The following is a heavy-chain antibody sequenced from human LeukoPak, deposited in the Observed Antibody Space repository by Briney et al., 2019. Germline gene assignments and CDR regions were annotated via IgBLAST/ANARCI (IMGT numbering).Heavy chain of an antibody. V-gene: IGHV3-48*03. CDR3: AAMVAGAFDI. CDR2: ISSSGSTI. CDR1: GFTFSSYE. D-gene: IGHD5-18*01. Sequence: GGSLRLSCAASGFTFSSYEMNWVRQAPGKGLEWVSYISSSGSTIYYADSVKGRFTISRDNAKNSLYLQMNSLRAEDTAVYWGAAMVAGAFDIWGQGTMVTVSS. J-gene: IGHJ3*02.